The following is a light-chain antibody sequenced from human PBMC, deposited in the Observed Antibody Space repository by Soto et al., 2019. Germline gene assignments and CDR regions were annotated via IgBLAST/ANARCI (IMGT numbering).Light chain of an antibody. Sequence: QSVLPQPASLSGSPGQSITISCTGTSSDVGGYNYVSWYQQHPAKVPKLMIYHVSNRPSGISDRFSGSKSGNTASLTISGLQAEDEGDYYCYSYTTSSTYVFGTGTKVTVL. CDR3: YSYTTSSTYV. CDR1: SSDVGGYNY. J-gene: IGLJ1*01. V-gene: IGLV2-14*01. CDR2: HVS.